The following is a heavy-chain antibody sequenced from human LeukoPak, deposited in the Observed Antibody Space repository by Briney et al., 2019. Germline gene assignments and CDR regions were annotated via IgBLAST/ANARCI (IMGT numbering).Heavy chain of an antibody. V-gene: IGHV4-30-4*01. CDR2: IYYSGST. CDR3: ARESPDYYDGLRDY. J-gene: IGHJ4*02. D-gene: IGHD3-22*01. CDR1: GGSISSGDYY. Sequence: SQTLSLACTVSGGSISSGDYYWSWIRQPPGKGLEWIGYIYYSGSTYYNPSLKSRVTISVDTSKNQFSLKLSSVTAADTAVYYCARESPDYYDGLRDYWGQGTLVTVSS.